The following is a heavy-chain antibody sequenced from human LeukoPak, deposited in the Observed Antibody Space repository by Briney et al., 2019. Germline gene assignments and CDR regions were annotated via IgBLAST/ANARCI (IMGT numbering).Heavy chain of an antibody. Sequence: PGGSLRLSWAASGFTFGSYGMSWVRQAPGKGLEWVSAITGNGANTFYADSVKGRFTISRDNSKNTMYLQMNSLRAEDTALYYCARDRSGSYPNWFDPWGQGTLVTVSS. CDR3: ARDRSGSYPNWFDP. CDR2: ITGNGANT. D-gene: IGHD3-10*01. V-gene: IGHV3-23*01. J-gene: IGHJ5*02. CDR1: GFTFGSYG.